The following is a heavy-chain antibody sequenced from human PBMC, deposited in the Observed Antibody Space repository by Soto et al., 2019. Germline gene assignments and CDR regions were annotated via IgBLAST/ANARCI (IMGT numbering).Heavy chain of an antibody. CDR2: INAGNGNT. J-gene: IGHJ4*02. CDR3: AREGWTWSSTCCSGAFDY. Sequence: QVQLVQSGAEVKKPGASVKVSCKASGYTFTSYAMHWVRQAPGQRLEWMGWINAGNGNTKYSQKFQGRVTITRDTSASAAYMELSSLRSEDTAVYYCAREGWTWSSTCCSGAFDYWGQGTLVTVSS. CDR1: GYTFTSYA. V-gene: IGHV1-3*01. D-gene: IGHD2-2*01.